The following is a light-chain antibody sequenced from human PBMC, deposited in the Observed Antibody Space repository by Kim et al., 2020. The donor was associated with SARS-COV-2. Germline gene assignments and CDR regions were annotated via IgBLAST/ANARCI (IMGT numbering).Light chain of an antibody. CDR3: QQYNNWPPWT. J-gene: IGKJ1*01. CDR2: VAS. Sequence: SPGDRVTHSCRASQSVSSDLAWYQQNPGQAPRLLIYVASTRATGIPARFSGSGSGTEFTLTISSLQSEDFAVYYCQQYNNWPPWTLGQGTKVDIK. CDR1: QSVSSD. V-gene: IGKV3-15*01.